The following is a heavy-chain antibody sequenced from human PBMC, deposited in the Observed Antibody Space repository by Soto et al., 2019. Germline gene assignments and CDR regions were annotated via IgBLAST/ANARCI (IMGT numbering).Heavy chain of an antibody. CDR1: GGSISSSNW. CDR2: IYHSGST. Sequence: SETLSLTCAVSGGSISSSNWWSWVRQPPGKGLEWIGEIYHSGSTNYNPSLKSRVTISVDKSKNQFSLKLSSVTAADTAVYYCARGRTMVRGVTTQILDPWGQGTLVTVAS. D-gene: IGHD3-10*01. V-gene: IGHV4-4*02. CDR3: ARGRTMVRGVTTQILDP. J-gene: IGHJ5*02.